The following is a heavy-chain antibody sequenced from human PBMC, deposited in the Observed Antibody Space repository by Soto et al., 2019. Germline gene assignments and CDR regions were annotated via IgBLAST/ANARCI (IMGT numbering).Heavy chain of an antibody. J-gene: IGHJ4*02. Sequence: FLRLSCAASGLTFSSFAMSWVRQAPGKGLDWVSAISGSGGSTYSADSVKGRFTISRDNSKNTLYLQMSSLRAEDTAVYYCARGISAGKGSPPDFWGRGSLVTVSS. CDR1: GLTFSSFA. D-gene: IGHD6-13*01. CDR3: ARGISAGKGSPPDF. CDR2: ISGSGGST. V-gene: IGHV3-23*01.